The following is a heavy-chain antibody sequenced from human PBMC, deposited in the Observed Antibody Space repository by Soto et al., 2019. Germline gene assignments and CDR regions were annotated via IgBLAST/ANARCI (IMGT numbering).Heavy chain of an antibody. D-gene: IGHD6-19*01. Sequence: EVQLVESGGGLVKPGGSLRLSCAASGFTFSSYSMNWVRQAPGKGLEWVSFISDSSTYIYYADSVKSRFTISRDNAKNSLYLQMNSLRAEDTAVYYCARVIAVAGGVEFAMDVWGQGTTVTVSS. J-gene: IGHJ6*02. V-gene: IGHV3-21*01. CDR1: GFTFSSYS. CDR3: ARVIAVAGGVEFAMDV. CDR2: ISDSSTYI.